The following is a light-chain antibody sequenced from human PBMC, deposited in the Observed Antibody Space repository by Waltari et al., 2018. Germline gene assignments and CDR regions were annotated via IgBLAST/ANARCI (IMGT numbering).Light chain of an antibody. CDR3: SSYAGGSSLM. Sequence: QSALTQPPSPSGSPGQSIPIPCTGISTAVEGYDPVFWYQQHPGKAPKLLIYEVTKRPSGVPDRFSGSKSDNTASLAVSGLQAEDEADYYCSSYAGGSSLMFGGGTKLTVL. CDR2: EVT. J-gene: IGLJ3*02. CDR1: STAVEGYDP. V-gene: IGLV2-8*01.